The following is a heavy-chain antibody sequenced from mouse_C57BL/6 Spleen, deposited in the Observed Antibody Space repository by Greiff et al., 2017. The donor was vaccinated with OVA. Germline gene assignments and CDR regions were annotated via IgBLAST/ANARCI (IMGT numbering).Heavy chain of an antibody. J-gene: IGHJ2*01. D-gene: IGHD4-1*01. Sequence: QVQLQQPGAELVRPGSSVKLSCKASGYTFTSYWMDWVKQRPGQGLEWIGNIYPSDSETHYNQKFKDKATLTVDKSSSTAYMQLSSLTSEDSAVYYCARGGLGRDYFDYWGQGTTLTVSS. CDR1: GYTFTSYW. CDR3: ARGGLGRDYFDY. V-gene: IGHV1-61*01. CDR2: IYPSDSET.